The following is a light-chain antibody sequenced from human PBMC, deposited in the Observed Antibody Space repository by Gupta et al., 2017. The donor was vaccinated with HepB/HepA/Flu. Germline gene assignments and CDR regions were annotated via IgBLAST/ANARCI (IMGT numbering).Light chain of an antibody. CDR2: EVY. J-gene: IGLJ2*01. Sequence: SALSPHPSASASPGQSVTISCTGTSSDVGGYNYDSWYQPHPGKPLKVMIYEVYHRPSGVPGRFSGSKAGNTATVTLSGHEVEDEAVYCYSSDAGSDNLVFGGGTKVTVL. V-gene: IGLV2-8*01. CDR3: SSDAGSDNLV. CDR1: SSDVGGYNY.